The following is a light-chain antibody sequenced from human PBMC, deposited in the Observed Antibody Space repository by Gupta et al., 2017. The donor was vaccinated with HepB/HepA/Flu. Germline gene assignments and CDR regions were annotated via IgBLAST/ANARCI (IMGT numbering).Light chain of an antibody. CDR3: RSDTTSGTWV. J-gene: IGLJ3*02. CDR1: SSDVGAYYY. Sequence: SALTQPASVSGPPGQSITNPGSGTSSDVGAYYYVSWSQQHPDTAPNLMIYDVNKRPSEVTIHFSESKSGNTASLTISGRKAEDEADYYCRSDTTSGTWVFGGGTKLTVL. CDR2: DVN. V-gene: IGLV2-14*03.